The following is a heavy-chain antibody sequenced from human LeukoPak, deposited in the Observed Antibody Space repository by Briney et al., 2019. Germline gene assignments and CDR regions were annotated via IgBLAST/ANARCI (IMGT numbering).Heavy chain of an antibody. D-gene: IGHD6-19*01. V-gene: IGHV1-2*02. CDR2: INPNSGGT. CDR1: GYTFTGYY. Sequence: ASVKVSCKASGYTFTGYYMHWVRQAPGQGLEWMGWINPNSGGTNYAQKFQGRVTMTRDTSISTAYMELSRLRSDDTAVYYCARGLEKEQWLVSGAWGVRYFDYWGQGTLVTVSS. J-gene: IGHJ4*02. CDR3: ARGLEKEQWLVSGAWGVRYFDY.